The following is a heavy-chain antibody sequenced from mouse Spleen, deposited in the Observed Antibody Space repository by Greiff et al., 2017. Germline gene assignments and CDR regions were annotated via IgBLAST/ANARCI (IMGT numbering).Heavy chain of an antibody. CDR3: AITTVVATNFDY. V-gene: IGHV3-6*01. CDR2: ISYDGSN. CDR1: GYSITSGYY. Sequence: DVKLVESGPGLVKPSQSLSLTCSVTGYSITSGYYWNWIRQFPGNKLEWMGYISYDGSNNYNPSLKNRISITRDTSKNQFFLKLNSVTTEDTATYYCAITTVVATNFDYWGQGATLTVSS. D-gene: IGHD1-1*01. J-gene: IGHJ2*01.